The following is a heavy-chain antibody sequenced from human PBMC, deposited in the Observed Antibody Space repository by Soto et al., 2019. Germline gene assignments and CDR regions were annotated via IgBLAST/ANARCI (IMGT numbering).Heavy chain of an antibody. CDR3: AKEEIGDEAYFDY. J-gene: IGHJ4*02. V-gene: IGHV3-23*01. Sequence: GWSLRLSCVASGFTFDSYAMNWVRQAPGKGLEWVSGISDTGGSTYYAGSVKGRFTISRDNARKTLYLHVNSLRAEDTAVYYCAKEEIGDEAYFDYWGQGSPGAVS. CDR1: GFTFDSYA. CDR2: ISDTGGST.